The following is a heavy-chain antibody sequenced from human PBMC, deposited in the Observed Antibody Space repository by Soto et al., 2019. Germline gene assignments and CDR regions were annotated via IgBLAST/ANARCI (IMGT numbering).Heavy chain of an antibody. D-gene: IGHD6-6*01. CDR1: GFTFSDSW. CDR3: ARDRGFSSFDL. V-gene: IGHV3-7*01. CDR2: TVPDGSER. J-gene: IGHJ5*01. Sequence: TGGSLRLSCAASGFTFSDSWMNWVRQAPGKGLEWVASTVPDGSERYYVDSVKGRFTISRDNTKTSLYLQMNSLRVDDTAIYYCARDRGFSSFDLWGQGTLVTVSS.